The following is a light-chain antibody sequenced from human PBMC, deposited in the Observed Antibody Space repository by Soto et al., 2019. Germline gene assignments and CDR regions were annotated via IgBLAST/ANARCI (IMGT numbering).Light chain of an antibody. J-gene: IGLJ1*01. CDR2: DVS. Sequence: QPVLTQPRSVSGSPGQSVTISCTGTSSDVGGYNYVSWYQQHPGKAPKLMIYDVSKRPSGVPDRISGSKSGNTASLTISGLQAEDEADYYCCSYAGIYTYVFGTGTKVTVL. CDR3: CSYAGIYTYV. CDR1: SSDVGGYNY. V-gene: IGLV2-11*01.